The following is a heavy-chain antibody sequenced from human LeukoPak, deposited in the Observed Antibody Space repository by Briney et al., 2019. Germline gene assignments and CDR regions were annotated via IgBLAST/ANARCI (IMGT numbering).Heavy chain of an antibody. CDR2: IYHSGST. D-gene: IGHD3-10*01. Sequence: PSETLSLTCTVSGYSISSGYYWGWIRQPPGKGLEWIGSIYHSGSTYYNPSLKSRVTISVDTSKNQFSLKLSSVTAADTAVYYCARGWRSSWTEKGRHMDVWGKGTTVTVSS. J-gene: IGHJ6*03. CDR1: GYSISSGYY. V-gene: IGHV4-38-2*02. CDR3: ARGWRSSWTEKGRHMDV.